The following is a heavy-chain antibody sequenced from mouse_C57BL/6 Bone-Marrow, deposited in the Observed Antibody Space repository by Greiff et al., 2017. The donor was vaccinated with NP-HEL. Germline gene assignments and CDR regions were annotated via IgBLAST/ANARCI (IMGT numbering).Heavy chain of an antibody. CDR1: GYSITSDY. CDR2: ISYSGST. CDR3: ARTRIYYYGSGYFDV. Sequence: EVQGVESGPGLAKPSQTLSLTCSVTGYSITSDYWNWIRKFPGNKLEYMGYISYSGSTYYNLSLKSRISITRDTSKNQYYLQLNSVTTEDTATYYCARTRIYYYGSGYFDVWGTGTTVTVSS. D-gene: IGHD1-1*01. J-gene: IGHJ1*03. V-gene: IGHV3-8*01.